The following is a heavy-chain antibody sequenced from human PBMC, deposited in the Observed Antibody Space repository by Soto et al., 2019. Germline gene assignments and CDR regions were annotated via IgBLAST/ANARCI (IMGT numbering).Heavy chain of an antibody. J-gene: IGHJ4*02. CDR2: ISAYSGNT. D-gene: IGHD3-9*01. Sequence: QVQLVQSGAEVKKPGASVKVSCKASGYTFTSYGISWVRQAPGQGLEWMGWISAYSGNTNYAQNLQGRVTMTTDTSTSTDYMELRSLRSDDTAVYYCARQYDILTGYYLEVGYWGQGTLVTVSS. CDR3: ARQYDILTGYYLEVGY. V-gene: IGHV1-18*01. CDR1: GYTFTSYG.